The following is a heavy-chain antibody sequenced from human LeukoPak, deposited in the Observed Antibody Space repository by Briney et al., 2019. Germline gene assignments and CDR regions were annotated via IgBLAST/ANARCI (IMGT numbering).Heavy chain of an antibody. CDR2: SYYGGST. CDR3: ARRYCSGGSCYSAFDY. Sequence: PSETLSLTCTVSGGSISNYYWSWIRQPPGKGLEWIGYSYYGGSTHYNPSLKSRLTMSVDTSRNQFSLKVSPVTAADTAVYYCARRYCSGGSCYSAFDYWGQGTLVTVSS. J-gene: IGHJ4*02. D-gene: IGHD2-15*01. V-gene: IGHV4-59*08. CDR1: GGSISNYY.